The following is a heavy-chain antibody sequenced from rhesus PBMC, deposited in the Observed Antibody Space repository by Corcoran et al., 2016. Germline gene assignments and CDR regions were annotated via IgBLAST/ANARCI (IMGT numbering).Heavy chain of an antibody. J-gene: IGHJ5-2*02. CDR1: GASISSNY. Sequence: QVQLQESGPGLVKPSETLPLTCAVSGASISSNYWSWIRQPPGKGLEWIGYIYGGSGSTNYNPSLKSRVTISKDTSKNQFSLKLSSVTAADTAVYYCAREGGNSGSYGVWGRGVLVTVSS. V-gene: IGHV4S6*01. CDR3: AREGGNSGSYGV. CDR2: IYGGSGST. D-gene: IGHD1-44*02.